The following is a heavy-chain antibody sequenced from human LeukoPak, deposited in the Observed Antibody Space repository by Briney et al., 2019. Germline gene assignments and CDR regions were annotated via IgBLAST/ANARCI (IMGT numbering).Heavy chain of an antibody. CDR3: TRLGGSFYTY. D-gene: IGHD1-26*01. V-gene: IGHV3-7*01. CDR1: GFTFSSYW. CDR2: IKQDGGET. Sequence: GGSLRLSCAASGFTFSSYWMSWVRQAPGKGREWVAIIKQDGGETYCVDSVKGRFTISRDNAKNSLFLQMSSLRAEDTAVYYCTRLGGSFYTYWGGGTLVTVSS. J-gene: IGHJ4*02.